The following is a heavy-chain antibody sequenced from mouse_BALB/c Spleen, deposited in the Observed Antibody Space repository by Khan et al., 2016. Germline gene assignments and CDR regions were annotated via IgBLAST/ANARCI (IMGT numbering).Heavy chain of an antibody. CDR2: ISSGSSTI. D-gene: IGHD2-2*01. V-gene: IGHV5-17*02. J-gene: IGHJ3*01. CDR3: ARYGSDGGPFAY. Sequence: EVELVESGGGLVQPGGSRKLSCAASGFTFSSFGMHWVRQAPEKGLEWVAYISSGSSTIYYADTVKGRFTIDRDNPKNTLFLQMTSLRSEDTAMYYCARYGSDGGPFAYWGQGTLVTVSA. CDR1: GFTFSSFG.